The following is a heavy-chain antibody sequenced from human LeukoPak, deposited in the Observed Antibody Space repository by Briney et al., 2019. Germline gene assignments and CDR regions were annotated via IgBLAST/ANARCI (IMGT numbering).Heavy chain of an antibody. J-gene: IGHJ4*02. V-gene: IGHV3-21*01. CDR2: ISSSSSYI. CDR1: GFTFSSYS. D-gene: IGHD2-15*01. Sequence: PGGSLRLSCAASGFTFSSYSMNWVRQAPGKGLEWVSSISSSSSYIYYADSVKGRFTISRDNAKNSLYLQMNSLRAEDTAVYYCARSLVVVVAATDYWGQGTLVTVSS. CDR3: ARSLVVVVAATDY.